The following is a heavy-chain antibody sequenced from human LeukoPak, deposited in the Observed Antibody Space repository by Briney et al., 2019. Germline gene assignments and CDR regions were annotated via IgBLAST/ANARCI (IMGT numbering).Heavy chain of an antibody. Sequence: TSETLSLTCTVSGGSISSYYWSWVRQTAGKGLEWIGRIYISGTTNYNPFLKSRVTMSLDTSKNQLSLRLTSVTAADTAVYYCARDEARTGYIHYWGQGTLITVSS. CDR3: ARDEARTGYIHY. V-gene: IGHV4-4*07. CDR1: GGSISSYY. D-gene: IGHD3-9*01. J-gene: IGHJ4*02. CDR2: IYISGTT.